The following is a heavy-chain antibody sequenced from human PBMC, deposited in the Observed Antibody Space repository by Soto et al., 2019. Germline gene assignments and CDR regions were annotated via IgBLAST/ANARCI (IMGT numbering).Heavy chain of an antibody. CDR2: IYWDDDK. Sequence: QITLKESGPTLVKPTQTLTLTCTFSGFSLSTSGVGVGWIRQPPGKALEWLALIYWDDDKRDSPSLKSRLTIAKDTSKNQVVLTMTNMDPVDTATYYCAHRHCSGGSCYSESFDYWGQGTLVTVSS. CDR1: GFSLSTSGVG. J-gene: IGHJ4*02. CDR3: AHRHCSGGSCYSESFDY. V-gene: IGHV2-5*02. D-gene: IGHD2-15*01.